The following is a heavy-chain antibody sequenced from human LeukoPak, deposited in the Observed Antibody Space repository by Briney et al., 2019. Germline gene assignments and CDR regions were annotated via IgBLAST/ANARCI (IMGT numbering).Heavy chain of an antibody. D-gene: IGHD2-15*01. V-gene: IGHV4-34*01. Sequence: SETLSLTCAVYGGSFGGYYWSWIRQPPGKGLEWIGEINHSGSTNYNPSLKSRVTISVDTSKNQFSLKLSSVTAADTAVYYCAISPARVVVPTAFDYWGQGTLVTVSS. CDR3: AISPARVVVPTAFDY. J-gene: IGHJ4*02. CDR1: GGSFGGYY. CDR2: INHSGST.